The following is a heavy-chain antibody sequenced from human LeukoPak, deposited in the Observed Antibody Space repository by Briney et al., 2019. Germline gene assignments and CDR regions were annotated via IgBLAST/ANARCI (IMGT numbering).Heavy chain of an antibody. J-gene: IGHJ4*02. D-gene: IGHD3-10*01. CDR1: GGSISSSSYY. CDR2: IFHSGNA. CDR3: ARQPPNYYGSGSYSYGVDY. Sequence: KPSETLSLTCTVSGGSISSSSYYWGWIRQHPGKGLEWLGYIFHSGNAYYNPSLKSRVSMSVDTSKNQFSLKLNSVTAADTAVYYCARQPPNYYGSGSYSYGVDYWGQGTLVTVSS. V-gene: IGHV4-31*03.